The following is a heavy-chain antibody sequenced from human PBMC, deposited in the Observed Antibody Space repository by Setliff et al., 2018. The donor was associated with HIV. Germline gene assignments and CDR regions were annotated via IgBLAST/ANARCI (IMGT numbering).Heavy chain of an antibody. CDR3: ARNGVGDAPFDS. CDR1: GDSINSHY. J-gene: IGHJ4*02. V-gene: IGHV4-59*11. Sequence: SETLSLTCTASGDSINSHYWSWIRQPPGKGLEWIGFTYYSGGTNYNPSLKSRVTISVDTSKNHFSLNLTSVTAAVTAIYYCARNGVGDAPFDSWGQGTLVTVSS. CDR2: TYYSGGT. D-gene: IGHD3-3*01.